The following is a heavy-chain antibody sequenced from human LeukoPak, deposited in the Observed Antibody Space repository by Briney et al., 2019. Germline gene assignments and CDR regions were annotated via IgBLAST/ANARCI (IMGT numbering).Heavy chain of an antibody. CDR2: IRYDGNNK. J-gene: IGHJ4*02. Sequence: GGSLRLSCAASGFTFSDHGMHWIRQAPGKGLEWVTFIRYDGNNKYYADFVKGRFTISRDNSKNTLYLQMNSLRAEDTAVYYCASSRYDSSGYYGIIGYWGQGTLVTVSS. V-gene: IGHV3-30*02. D-gene: IGHD3-22*01. CDR3: ASSRYDSSGYYGIIGY. CDR1: GFTFSDHG.